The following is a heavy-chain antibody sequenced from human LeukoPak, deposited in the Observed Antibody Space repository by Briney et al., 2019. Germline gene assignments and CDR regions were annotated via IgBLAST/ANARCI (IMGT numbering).Heavy chain of an antibody. CDR3: ARIDPGSGWYPVGCYFDY. J-gene: IGHJ4*02. V-gene: IGHV4-59*08. Sequence: PSETLSLTCTVSGGSISSYYWSWIRQPPGKGLEWIGYIYYSGSTNYNPSLKSRVTISVDTSKNQFSLKLSSVTAADTAVYYCARIDPGSGWYPVGCYFDYWGQGTLVTVSS. D-gene: IGHD6-19*01. CDR2: IYYSGST. CDR1: GGSISSYY.